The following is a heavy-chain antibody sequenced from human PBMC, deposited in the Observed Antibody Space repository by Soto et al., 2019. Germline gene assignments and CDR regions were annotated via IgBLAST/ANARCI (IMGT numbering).Heavy chain of an antibody. CDR2: INPSGGST. J-gene: IGHJ6*02. CDR1: GYTFTSYY. CDR3: ARVEMATISYYYYGMDV. V-gene: IGHV1-46*01. D-gene: IGHD5-12*01. Sequence: QVQLVQSGAEVKKPGASVKVSCKASGYTFTSYYMHWVRQAPGQGLEWMGIINPSGGSTSYAQKFKGRVTKTRDTSTSTVYMELSSLRSEDTAVYYCARVEMATISYYYYGMDVWGQGTTVTVSS.